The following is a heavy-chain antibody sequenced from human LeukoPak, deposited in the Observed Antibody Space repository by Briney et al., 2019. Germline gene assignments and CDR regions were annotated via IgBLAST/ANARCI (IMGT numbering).Heavy chain of an antibody. CDR2: IYTSGST. V-gene: IGHV4-61*02. Sequence: SETLSLTCTVSGGSISSGSYYWSWIRQPAGKGLEWIGRIYTSGSTNYNPSLKSRVTLSVDTSKNQFSLKLSSVTAADTAVYYCARAGQFSYFDYWGQGTLVTVSS. J-gene: IGHJ4*02. CDR1: GGSISSGSYY. CDR3: ARAGQFSYFDY.